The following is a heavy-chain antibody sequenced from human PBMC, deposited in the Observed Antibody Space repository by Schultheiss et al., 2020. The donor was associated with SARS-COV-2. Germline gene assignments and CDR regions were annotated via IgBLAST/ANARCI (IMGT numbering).Heavy chain of an antibody. CDR1: GGSISSGGYY. CDR2: IYYSGST. Sequence: SETLSLTCTVSGGSISSGGYYWSWIRQHPGKGLEWIGYIYYSGSTYYNPSLKSRVTISVDTSKNQFSLKLSSVTAADTAVYYCARGGRGYSRYYGMDVWGQGTTVTVSS. CDR3: ARGGRGYSRYYGMDV. J-gene: IGHJ6*02. V-gene: IGHV4-31*03. D-gene: IGHD5-12*01.